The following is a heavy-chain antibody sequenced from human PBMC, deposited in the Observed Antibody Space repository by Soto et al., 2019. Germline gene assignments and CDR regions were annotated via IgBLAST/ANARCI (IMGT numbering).Heavy chain of an antibody. D-gene: IGHD4-17*01. V-gene: IGHV4-39*01. J-gene: IGHJ2*01. CDR2: IYYSGST. CDR1: GGSISSSSYY. Sequence: SETLSLTCTVSGGSISSSSYYWGWIRQPPGKGLEWIGIIYYSGSTYYKPSLKSRVTISVDTSKNQFSLKLSSVTAADTAVYYCARHDYGEGYFDLWGRGTLVT. CDR3: ARHDYGEGYFDL.